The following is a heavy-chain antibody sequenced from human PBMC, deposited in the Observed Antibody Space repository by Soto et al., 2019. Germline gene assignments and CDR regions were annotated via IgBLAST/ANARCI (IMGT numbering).Heavy chain of an antibody. CDR2: IYSGGST. CDR3: ARGRVTAIGRYDAFDI. J-gene: IGHJ3*02. CDR1: GFTVSSNY. D-gene: IGHD2-21*02. Sequence: LRLSCAASGFTVSSNYMSWVRQAPGKGLEWVSVIYSGGSTYYADSVKGRFTISRDNSKNTLYLQMNSLRAEDTAVYYCARGRVTAIGRYDAFDIWGQGTMVTVSS. V-gene: IGHV3-53*01.